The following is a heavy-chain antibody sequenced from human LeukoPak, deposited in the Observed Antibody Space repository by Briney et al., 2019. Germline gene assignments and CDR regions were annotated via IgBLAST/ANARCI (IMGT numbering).Heavy chain of an antibody. V-gene: IGHV1-69*01. CDR1: GGTFSSYA. CDR3: ARSPISYDSTFSVDY. CDR2: IIPIFGTA. D-gene: IGHD3-22*01. J-gene: IGHJ4*02. Sequence: GSSVKVSYKASGGTFSSYAISWVRQAPGQGLEWMGGIIPIFGTANYAQKFQGRVTITADESTSTAYMELSSLRSEDTAVYCCARSPISYDSTFSVDYWGQGTLVTVSS.